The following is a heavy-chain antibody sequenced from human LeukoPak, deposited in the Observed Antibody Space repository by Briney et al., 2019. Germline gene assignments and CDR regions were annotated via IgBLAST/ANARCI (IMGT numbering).Heavy chain of an antibody. D-gene: IGHD1-26*01. CDR1: GFTFSNAW. CDR3: TPDHGAVNSGYFDY. Sequence: GGGLRLSCSASGFTFSNAWMSWGRQAPGKGLEWVGRIKSKTDGGTADYAAPVKGRFTISRDDSKNTLYLQMDSQKTEDTAVYYCTPDHGAVNSGYFDYWGQGTLVTVSS. V-gene: IGHV3-15*01. CDR2: IKSKTDGGTA. J-gene: IGHJ4*02.